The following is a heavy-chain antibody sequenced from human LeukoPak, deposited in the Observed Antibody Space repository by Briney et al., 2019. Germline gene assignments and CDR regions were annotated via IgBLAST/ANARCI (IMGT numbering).Heavy chain of an antibody. V-gene: IGHV4-59*11. CDR1: GGSISSHY. CDR2: IYYSGST. CDR3: ARETALGSLDP. J-gene: IGHJ5*02. Sequence: SETLSLTCTVSGGSISSHYWSWIQQPPGKGLERIGYIYYSGSTNYNPSLKSRVTISVDTSKNQFSLKLSSVTAADTAVYYCARETALGSLDPWGQGTLVTVSS. D-gene: IGHD3-10*01.